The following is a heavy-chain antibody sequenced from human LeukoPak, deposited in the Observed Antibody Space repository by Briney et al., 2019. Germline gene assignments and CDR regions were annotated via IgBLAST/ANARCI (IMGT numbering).Heavy chain of an antibody. CDR1: GFTFRSHG. CDR2: ISPNGVIT. CDR3: AKDRSIGTYYTFDH. Sequence: GGSLRLSCVASGFTFRSHGMNWVRQAPGKGLEWVSGISPNGVITYYADSVKGRFTVSRDNSKNSLYLQMSSLTAADTAVYYCAKDRSIGTYYTFDHWGQGTLVTVSS. V-gene: IGHV3-23*01. J-gene: IGHJ4*02. D-gene: IGHD1-26*01.